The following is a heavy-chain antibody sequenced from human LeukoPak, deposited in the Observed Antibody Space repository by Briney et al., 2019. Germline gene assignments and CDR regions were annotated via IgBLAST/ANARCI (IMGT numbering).Heavy chain of an antibody. D-gene: IGHD6-6*01. CDR3: AREGSSNWFDP. V-gene: IGHV4-39*07. J-gene: IGHJ5*02. CDR2: IYYRRSI. Sequence: PSETLSLTCTLSVGSTSSSIYYWGSIRQPPGKGLEWIGSIYYRRSIYCNASLKSRVTISVDTSKNQFSLKLSSVTAADTAVYYCAREGSSNWFDPWGQGTLVTVSS. CDR1: VGSTSSSIYY.